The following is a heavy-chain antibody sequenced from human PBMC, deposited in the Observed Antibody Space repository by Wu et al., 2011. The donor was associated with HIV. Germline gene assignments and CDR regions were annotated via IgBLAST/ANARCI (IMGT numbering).Heavy chain of an antibody. CDR1: GYTLSGYD. D-gene: IGHD2-21*01. V-gene: IGHV1-8*01. Sequence: QVQLVQSGAEVKKPGASVKVSCRASGYTLSGYDINWVRQAAGQGLEWMGWMNPKSGDIGLAQKFRGRFTITADESRTTVHMEMRSLRSDDTAVYYCARSGEAAAHYYYYLNIWGEGTTVTVSS. CDR2: MNPKSGDI. J-gene: IGHJ6*03. CDR3: ARSGEAAAHYYYYLNI.